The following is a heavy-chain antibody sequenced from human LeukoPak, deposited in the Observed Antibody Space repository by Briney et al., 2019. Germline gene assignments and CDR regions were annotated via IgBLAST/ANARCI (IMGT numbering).Heavy chain of an antibody. Sequence: GGSLRLSCAASGFTFSSYGMHWVRQAPGKGLEWVAVISYDGSNKYYADSVKGRFTISRDNSKDTLYLQMNSLRAEDTAVYYCAKRGPLNAFDIWGQGTMATVSS. CDR3: AKRGPLNAFDI. J-gene: IGHJ3*02. CDR2: ISYDGSNK. CDR1: GFTFSSYG. V-gene: IGHV3-30*18.